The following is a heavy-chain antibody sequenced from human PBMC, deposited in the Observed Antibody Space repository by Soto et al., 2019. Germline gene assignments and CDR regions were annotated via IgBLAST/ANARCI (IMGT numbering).Heavy chain of an antibody. J-gene: IGHJ4*02. Sequence: QITLKESGPTLVRPTQTLTLTCSFSGFSLTTRGVGVGWIRQPPGKALEWLALIYWDDDEGYSPSLKSMLTITKDTSKNQVVLTMTNRDPVDTATYYCAHRPRGFSYHFDYWGQGTLVTVSS. CDR3: AHRPRGFSYHFDY. V-gene: IGHV2-5*02. CDR2: IYWDDDE. CDR1: GFSLTTRGVG. D-gene: IGHD5-18*01.